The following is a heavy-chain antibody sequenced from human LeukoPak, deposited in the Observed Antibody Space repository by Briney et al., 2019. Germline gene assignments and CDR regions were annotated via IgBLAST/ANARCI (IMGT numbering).Heavy chain of an antibody. CDR1: GYTFTGYY. CDR3: PRNNYGATADY. V-gene: IGHV1-2*02. CDR2: ISPNSCGT. J-gene: IGHJ4*02. D-gene: IGHD2-15*01. Sequence: EASVKVSCKASGYTFTGYYMHWVRQAPAQGIEWMGLISPNSCGTIYSPDFHGRVTMTRDTSNSTAYMQLNRQSSEDPAVSYCPRNNYGATADYWGQGTLVTVSS.